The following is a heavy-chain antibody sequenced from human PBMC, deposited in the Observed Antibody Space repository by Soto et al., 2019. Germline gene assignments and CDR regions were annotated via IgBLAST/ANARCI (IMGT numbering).Heavy chain of an antibody. CDR2: VDHNGVT. J-gene: IGHJ4*02. CDR1: GGSFTGYF. V-gene: IGHV4-34*01. CDR3: ARLTVAKVRTGPDY. Sequence: QGQLHQWGAGLVKPSETLSLSCTVDGGSFTGYFWTWIRQPPGKGLEWIGEVDHNGVTNYNPSLKSRVTISLDTSKKQFSLRLTSVTAADTSIYFCARLTVAKVRTGPDYWGQGALVTVSS. D-gene: IGHD4-17*01.